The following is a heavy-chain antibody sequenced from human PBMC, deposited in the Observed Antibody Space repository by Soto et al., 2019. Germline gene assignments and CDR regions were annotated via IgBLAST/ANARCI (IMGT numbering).Heavy chain of an antibody. D-gene: IGHD3-22*01. V-gene: IGHV1-46*03. J-gene: IGHJ4*02. CDR3: ARDGGKFDYYDSSGYYPFDY. CDR1: GYTFTSYY. CDR2: INPSGGST. Sequence: GASVKVSCKASGYTFTSYYMHWVRQAPGQGLEWMGIINPSGGSTSYAQKFQGRVTMTRDTSTSTVYMELSSLRSEDTAVYYCARDGGKFDYYDSSGYYPFDYWGQGTLVTVSS.